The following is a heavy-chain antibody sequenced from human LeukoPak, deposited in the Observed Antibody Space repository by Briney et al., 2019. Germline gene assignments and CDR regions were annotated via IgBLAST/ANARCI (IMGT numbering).Heavy chain of an antibody. Sequence: PGGSLRLSCAASGFTFSNYAMAWVRQAPGKGLEWVSAIGGSGGSPYYADSVRGRFTISRDNSKNTLYLQMNSLRGEDTVIYYCAYTNHLTYWGQGTLVTVSS. V-gene: IGHV3-23*01. CDR3: AYTNHLTY. D-gene: IGHD3-16*01. J-gene: IGHJ4*02. CDR2: IGGSGGSP. CDR1: GFTFSNYA.